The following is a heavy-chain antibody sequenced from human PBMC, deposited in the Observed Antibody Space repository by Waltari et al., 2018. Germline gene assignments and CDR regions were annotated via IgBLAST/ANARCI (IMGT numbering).Heavy chain of an antibody. CDR3: AREDYYDSSGYYL. D-gene: IGHD3-22*01. J-gene: IGHJ4*02. CDR1: GGSISSPY. CDR2: IYYSGST. V-gene: IGHV4-59*11. Sequence: QVQLQESGPGLVKPSETLSLTCPVSGGSISSPYWSWDRQPPGKGLEWIGYIYYSGSTNYNPSLKSRVTISVDTSKNQFSLKLSSVTAADTAVYYCAREDYYDSSGYYLWGQGTLVTVSS.